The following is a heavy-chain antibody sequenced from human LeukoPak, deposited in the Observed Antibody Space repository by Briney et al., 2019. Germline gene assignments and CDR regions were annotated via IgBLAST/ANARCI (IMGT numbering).Heavy chain of an antibody. V-gene: IGHV4-59*08. Sequence: PSETLSLTCTVSGGSISSYYWSWIRQPPGKGLEWIGSIYYSGSTYYNPSLKSRVTISVDTSKNQFSLKLSSVTAADTAVYYCARSGPDYGGQKFDYWGQGTLVTVSS. J-gene: IGHJ4*02. CDR2: IYYSGST. D-gene: IGHD4-23*01. CDR3: ARSGPDYGGQKFDY. CDR1: GGSISSYY.